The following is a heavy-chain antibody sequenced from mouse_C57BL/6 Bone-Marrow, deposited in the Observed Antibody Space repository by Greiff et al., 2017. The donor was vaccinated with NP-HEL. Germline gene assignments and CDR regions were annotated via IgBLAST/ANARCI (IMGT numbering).Heavy chain of an antibody. CDR2: IYPGDGDT. Sequence: QVQLKESGAELVKPGASVKISCKASGYAFSSYWMNWVKQRPGKGLEWIGQIYPGDGDTNYNGKFKGKATLTADKSSSTAYMQLSSLTSEDSAVYFCARAYYQYFDYWGQGTTLTVSS. CDR3: ARAYYQYFDY. D-gene: IGHD2-10*01. CDR1: GYAFSSYW. V-gene: IGHV1-80*01. J-gene: IGHJ2*01.